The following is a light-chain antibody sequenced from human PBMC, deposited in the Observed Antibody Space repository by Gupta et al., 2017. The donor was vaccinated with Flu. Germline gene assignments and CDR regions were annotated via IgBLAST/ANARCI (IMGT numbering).Light chain of an antibody. CDR2: GTS. V-gene: IGKV3-20*01. CDR3: QQYGNSLA. CDR1: QSVSSGY. J-gene: IGKJ4*01. Sequence: PGTLSLSPGERATLLCKASQSVSSGYLAWYQQKPGQAPRLLIYGTSNRATGIPDRFSGSGSGTDFTLTISRLEPEDFAVFYCQQYGNSLAFGGGTKVEIK.